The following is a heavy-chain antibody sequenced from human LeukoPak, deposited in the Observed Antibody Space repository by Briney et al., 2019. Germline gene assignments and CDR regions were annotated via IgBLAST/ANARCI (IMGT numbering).Heavy chain of an antibody. CDR1: GFTFSSYS. J-gene: IGHJ4*02. D-gene: IGHD3-22*01. Sequence: GGSLRLSCAASGFTFSSYSMNWVRQAPGKGLEWVSYISSSSSTIYYADSVKGRFTISRDNAKNSLYLQMNSLRAEDTAVYYCARDGIGRYYDSSGYYPSFDYWGQGTLVTVSS. CDR3: ARDGIGRYYDSSGYYPSFDY. V-gene: IGHV3-48*04. CDR2: ISSSSSTI.